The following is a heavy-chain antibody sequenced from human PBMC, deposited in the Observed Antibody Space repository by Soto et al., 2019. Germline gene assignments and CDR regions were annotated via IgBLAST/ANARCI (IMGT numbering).Heavy chain of an antibody. CDR1: GYTFTSYY. V-gene: IGHV1-46*01. CDR3: AREGGCYYDSSGFYVY. Sequence: ASVKVSCKASGYTFTSYYMHWVRQAPGQGLEWMGIINPSGGSTSYAQKFQGRVTMTRDTSTSTVYMELSSLRSEYTAVYYCAREGGCYYDSSGFYVYWGKGTLVTVSS. J-gene: IGHJ4*02. CDR2: INPSGGST. D-gene: IGHD3-22*01.